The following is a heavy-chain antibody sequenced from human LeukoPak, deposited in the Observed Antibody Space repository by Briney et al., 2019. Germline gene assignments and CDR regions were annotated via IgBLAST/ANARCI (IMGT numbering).Heavy chain of an antibody. J-gene: IGHJ6*03. CDR2: INHSGST. CDR1: GGSFSGYY. D-gene: IGHD3/OR15-3a*01. Sequence: SETLSLTCAVHGGSFSGYYWSWIRQPPGKGLEWIGEINHSGSTNYNPSLKSRVTISVDTSKNQFSLKLSSVTAADTAVYYCARQKGTGRTPKYYMDVWGKGTTVTISS. CDR3: ARQKGTGRTPKYYMDV. V-gene: IGHV4-34*01.